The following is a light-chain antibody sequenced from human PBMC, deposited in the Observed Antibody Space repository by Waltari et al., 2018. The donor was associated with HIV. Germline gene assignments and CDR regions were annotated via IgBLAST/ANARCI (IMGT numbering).Light chain of an antibody. CDR2: SNN. CDR3: AALYDSLNGPCYV. V-gene: IGLV1-44*01. CDR1: SSHIGRDS. J-gene: IGLJ1*01. Sequence: HSVLTQPPSASGTPGQTVIISCSGSSSHIGRDSVNSYPHLPGTAPHLHNYSNNQRPSGFPDRFSGSNSGTSASLAISGLQSEDEADYYCAALYDSLNGPCYVFGAGTRVTVL.